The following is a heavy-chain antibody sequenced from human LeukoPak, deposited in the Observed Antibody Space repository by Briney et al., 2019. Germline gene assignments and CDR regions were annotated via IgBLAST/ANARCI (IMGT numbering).Heavy chain of an antibody. CDR3: ARAHQYSSGPWGFDY. CDR2: IYSGGST. D-gene: IGHD6-19*01. V-gene: IGHV3-53*01. J-gene: IGHJ4*02. Sequence: GGSLRLSCAAFGFTVSSNYMSWVRQAPGKGLEWVSVIYSGGSTYYADSVKGRFTISRDNSKNTLYLQMNSLRAEDTAVYYCARAHQYSSGPWGFDYWGQGTLVTVSS. CDR1: GFTVSSNY.